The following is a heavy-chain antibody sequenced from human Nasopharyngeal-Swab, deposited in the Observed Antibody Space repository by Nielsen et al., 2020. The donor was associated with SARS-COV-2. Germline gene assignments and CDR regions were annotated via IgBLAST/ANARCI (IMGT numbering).Heavy chain of an antibody. Sequence: GESLKISCAASGFTVSSNYMSWVRQAPGKGLERVSVIYSGGSTYYADSVKGRFTISRDNSKNTLYLQMNSLRAEDTAVYYCAKALYDFWYYYGMDVWGQGTTVTVSS. J-gene: IGHJ6*02. V-gene: IGHV3-53*01. CDR2: IYSGGST. CDR1: GFTVSSNY. CDR3: AKALYDFWYYYGMDV. D-gene: IGHD3-3*01.